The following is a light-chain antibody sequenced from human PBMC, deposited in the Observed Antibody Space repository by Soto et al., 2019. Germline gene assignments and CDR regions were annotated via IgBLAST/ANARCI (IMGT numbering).Light chain of an antibody. J-gene: IGLJ2*01. V-gene: IGLV1-51*01. Sequence: QSVLTQPPSVSAAPGQKVTISCSGSSSNIGNNYVSWYQQLPGTAPKLLIYDNNKRPSGIPDRFSGSKSGTSATLGITGLQTGDEADYYCGPWDSRRSAVVFGGGTKLTVL. CDR3: GPWDSRRSAVV. CDR1: SSNIGNNY. CDR2: DNN.